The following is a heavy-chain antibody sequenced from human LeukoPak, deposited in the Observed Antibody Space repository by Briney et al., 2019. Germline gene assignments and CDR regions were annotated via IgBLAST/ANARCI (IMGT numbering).Heavy chain of an antibody. Sequence: GGSLRLSCAVSGFTITSWSMNWVRQAPGKGLEWLSYISSGSSPIYYADSVKGRFTISRDDAKNLVYLQMDSLRAEDTAVYYCTYLRTPYYNDKWLDPWGQGALVTVSS. D-gene: IGHD3/OR15-3a*01. J-gene: IGHJ5*02. CDR2: ISSGSSPI. CDR1: GFTITSWS. CDR3: TYLRTPYYNDKWLDP. V-gene: IGHV3-48*04.